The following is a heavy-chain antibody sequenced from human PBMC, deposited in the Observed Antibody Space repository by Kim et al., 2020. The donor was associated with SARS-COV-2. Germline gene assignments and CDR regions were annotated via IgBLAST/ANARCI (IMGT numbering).Heavy chain of an antibody. CDR2: IYHSGST. V-gene: IGHV4-4*02. CDR1: GGSISSSNW. J-gene: IGHJ4*02. Sequence: SETLSLTCAVSGGSISSSNWWSWVRQPPGKGLEWIGEIYHSGSTNYNQSLKSRVTISVDKSKNQFSLKLSSVTAADTAVYYCARVLYFDWLLEYYYFDYWGQGTLVTVSS. CDR3: ARVLYFDWLLEYYYFDY. D-gene: IGHD3-9*01.